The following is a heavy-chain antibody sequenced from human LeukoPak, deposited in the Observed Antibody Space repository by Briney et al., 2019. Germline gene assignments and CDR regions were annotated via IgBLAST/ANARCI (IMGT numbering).Heavy chain of an antibody. CDR2: IYYSGST. V-gene: IGHV4-31*03. Sequence: SETLSLTCTVSGGSISSGGYYWSWIRQHPGKGLEWIGYIYYSGSTYYNPSLKSRVTISVDTSKNQFSLKLSSVTAADTAVYYCARDGYYYDSSGYHSGAFDIWGQGTMVTVSS. CDR3: ARDGYYYDSSGYHSGAFDI. J-gene: IGHJ3*02. D-gene: IGHD3-22*01. CDR1: GGSISSGGYY.